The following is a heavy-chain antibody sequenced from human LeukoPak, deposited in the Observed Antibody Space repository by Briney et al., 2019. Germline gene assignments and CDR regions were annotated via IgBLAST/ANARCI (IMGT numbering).Heavy chain of an antibody. J-gene: IGHJ6*03. CDR3: ARYYYYYMDV. Sequence: PGGSLRLSCAASGFTVSSNYMSWVRQAPGEGLEWVSVIYSGGSTYYADSVKGRFTISRDNSKNTLYLQMNSLRAEDTAVYYCARYYYYYMDVWGKGTTVTISS. V-gene: IGHV3-66*01. CDR2: IYSGGST. CDR1: GFTVSSNY.